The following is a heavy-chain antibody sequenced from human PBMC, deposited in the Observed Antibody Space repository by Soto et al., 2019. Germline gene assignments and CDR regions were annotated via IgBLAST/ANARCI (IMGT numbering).Heavy chain of an antibody. Sequence: PGGTLRLSCAPSGFTFSSYAMSWVRQAPGKGLKWVSAISGSGGSTYYADSVKGRFTISRDNSKNTRYLQMNSLRSEDTAVYYCARDYAMVTPFEYWGQGTLVTLSS. D-gene: IGHD5-18*01. V-gene: IGHV3-23*01. CDR3: ARDYAMVTPFEY. CDR1: GFTFSSYA. J-gene: IGHJ4*02. CDR2: ISGSGGST.